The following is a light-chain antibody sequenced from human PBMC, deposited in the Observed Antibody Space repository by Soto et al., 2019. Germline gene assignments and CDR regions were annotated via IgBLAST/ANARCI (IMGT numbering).Light chain of an antibody. Sequence: QSVLTQPASVSGSPGQSITISCTGTSSDVGGYDYVSWYQQHPGKAPKLMIYEVSNRPSGVSNRFSGSMSGNTASLTISGLQAEDEADYYCSSYTSSITRVFGTGTKLTVL. J-gene: IGLJ1*01. CDR2: EVS. CDR1: SSDVGGYDY. V-gene: IGLV2-14*01. CDR3: SSYTSSITRV.